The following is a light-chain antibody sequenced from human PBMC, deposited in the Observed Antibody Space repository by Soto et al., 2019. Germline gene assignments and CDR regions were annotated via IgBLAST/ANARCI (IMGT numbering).Light chain of an antibody. CDR1: QSISSW. CDR2: KAS. CDR3: QQYSSHSPYT. Sequence: DIQMTQSPSTLSASVGDRVTITCRASQSISSWSAWYQQKPEKAPKLLIYKASSLQSGVPSRFSGSGSETEFTLTISSLQPDDFATYYCQQYSSHSPYTFGQGTKLEIK. V-gene: IGKV1-5*03. J-gene: IGKJ2*01.